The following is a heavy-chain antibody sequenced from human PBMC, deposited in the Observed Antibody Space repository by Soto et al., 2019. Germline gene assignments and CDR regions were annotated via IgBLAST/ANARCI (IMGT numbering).Heavy chain of an antibody. CDR1: GGSFSGYY. D-gene: IGHD2-15*01. J-gene: IGHJ4*02. V-gene: IGHV4-34*01. Sequence: ETLSLTCAVYGGSFSGYYWSWIRQPPGKGLEWIGEINHSGSTNYNPSLKSRVTISVDTSKNQFSLKLSSVTAADTAVYYCARTVVAAPFDYSGQGTLVTVAS. CDR3: ARTVVAAPFDY. CDR2: INHSGST.